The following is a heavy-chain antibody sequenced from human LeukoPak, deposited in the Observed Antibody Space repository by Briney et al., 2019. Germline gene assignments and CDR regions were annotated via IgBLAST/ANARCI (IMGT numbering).Heavy chain of an antibody. V-gene: IGHV1-18*04. D-gene: IGHD1-26*01. CDR3: ARDFRSGSYDGLDWFDP. Sequence: ASVKVSCKASGYTFTGYYIHWVRQAPGQGLEWMGWISAYNGNTNYAQKLQGRVTMTTDTSTSTAYMELRSLRSDDTAVYYCARDFRSGSYDGLDWFDPWGQGTLVTVSS. J-gene: IGHJ5*02. CDR1: GYTFTGYY. CDR2: ISAYNGNT.